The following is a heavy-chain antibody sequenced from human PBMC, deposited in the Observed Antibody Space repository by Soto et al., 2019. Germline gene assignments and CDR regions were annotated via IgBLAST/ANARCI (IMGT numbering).Heavy chain of an antibody. CDR2: IKSKTDGGTT. Sequence: EVQLVESGGGLVKPGGSLRLSCAASGFTFSNAWMNWVRQAPGKGLEWVGRIKSKTDGGTTDYAAPVKGRFTISRDDSQNTLYLQMNSLKTEDTAVYYCTTGSSGLRWVYYGMDVWGQGTTVTVSS. CDR1: GFTFSNAW. D-gene: IGHD4-17*01. J-gene: IGHJ6*02. CDR3: TTGSSGLRWVYYGMDV. V-gene: IGHV3-15*07.